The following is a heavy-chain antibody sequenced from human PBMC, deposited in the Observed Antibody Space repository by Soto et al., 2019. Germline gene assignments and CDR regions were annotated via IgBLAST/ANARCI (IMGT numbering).Heavy chain of an antibody. J-gene: IGHJ3*02. V-gene: IGHV3-30-3*01. CDR2: ISYDGSNK. CDR3: GGRDAFDI. CDR1: GFTFSSYA. Sequence: GGSLRLSCAASGFTFSSYAMHWVRQAPGKGLEWVAVISYDGSNKYYVDSVKGRFTISRDNSKNTLYLQMNSLRAEDTAVYYCGGRDAFDIWGQGTMVTVSS.